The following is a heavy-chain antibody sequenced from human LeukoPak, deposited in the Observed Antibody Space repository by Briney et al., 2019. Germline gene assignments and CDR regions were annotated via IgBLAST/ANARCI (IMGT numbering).Heavy chain of an antibody. CDR2: IKPDGSEA. D-gene: IGHD4-11*01. Sequence: GGSLRLSCAASGFTFNLYWMTWVRQAPGKGLEWVANIKPDGSEASYVDSVKGRFTLSRDNAKNSLYLHMDSPRDEDSAVYYCARGLHTHDHWGQGALVTVSS. J-gene: IGHJ4*02. CDR3: ARGLHTHDH. CDR1: GFTFNLYW. V-gene: IGHV3-7*01.